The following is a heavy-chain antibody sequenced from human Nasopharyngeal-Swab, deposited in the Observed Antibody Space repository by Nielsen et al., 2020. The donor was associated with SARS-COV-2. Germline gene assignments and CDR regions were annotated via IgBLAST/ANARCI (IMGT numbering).Heavy chain of an antibody. CDR2: ISSDGGA. Sequence: GESLKISCAASGFSISGYWMHWVRQAPGKGLVWVSRISSDGGANYADSATGRFTISRDNAKNIVYLQMNSLRDEDTAVYYCLRGMAGYGWFDPWGQGILVTVSS. J-gene: IGHJ5*02. CDR1: GFSISGYW. D-gene: IGHD2-2*03. CDR3: LRGMAGYGWFDP. V-gene: IGHV3-74*01.